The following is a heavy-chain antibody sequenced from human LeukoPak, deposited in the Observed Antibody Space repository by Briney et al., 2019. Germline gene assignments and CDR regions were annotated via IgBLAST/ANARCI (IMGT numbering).Heavy chain of an antibody. J-gene: IGHJ3*02. CDR1: GFTFSDYY. CDR3: ASAFKMVGGAFDI. V-gene: IGHV3-11*03. D-gene: IGHD2-8*01. Sequence: GGSLRLSCAASGFTFSDYYMSWIRQAPGKGLEWVSYISSSSSYTNYADSVKGRFTISRDHAKNSLYLQMNSLRAEDTAVYYCASAFKMVGGAFDIWGQGTMVTVSS. CDR2: ISSSSSYT.